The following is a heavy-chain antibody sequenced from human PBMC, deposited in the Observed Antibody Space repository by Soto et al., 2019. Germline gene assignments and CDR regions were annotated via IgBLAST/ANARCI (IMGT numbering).Heavy chain of an antibody. V-gene: IGHV1-69*12. J-gene: IGHJ6*02. Sequence: QVQLEQSGAEVKKPGSSVKVSCKASGGTFSTSAISWVRQAPGQGLEWMGGFIPIFPTPDYAHKFQGRLTLTADQXTSTAYMELSGLKSDDTAVYYCARDKDRLQLGGNYYYILDVWGQGTTVTVSS. CDR3: ARDKDRLQLGGNYYYILDV. D-gene: IGHD5-12*01. CDR2: FIPIFPTP. CDR1: GGTFSTSA.